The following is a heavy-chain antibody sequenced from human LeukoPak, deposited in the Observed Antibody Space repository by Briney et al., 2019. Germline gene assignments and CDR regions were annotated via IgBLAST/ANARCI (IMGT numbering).Heavy chain of an antibody. J-gene: IGHJ4*01. CDR3: EWGLGPYNHALEH. V-gene: IGHV3-15*01. Sequence: GGSLRLSCAASGFSFTNAWMTWVRQAPGKGREWVGRIKSKGGGGTADYAAPVKGRFTISRDDSKNTIYLQMNSLKTEHAAVFFCEWGLGPYNHALEHWGQGTLVTVS. CDR2: IKSKGGGGTA. CDR1: GFSFTNAW. D-gene: IGHD5-24*01.